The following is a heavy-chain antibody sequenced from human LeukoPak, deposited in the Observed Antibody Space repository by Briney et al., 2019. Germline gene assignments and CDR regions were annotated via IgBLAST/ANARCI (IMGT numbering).Heavy chain of an antibody. CDR2: IYYSGST. CDR3: ARVKSAYYGSGSYWTEDLGERSWFDP. D-gene: IGHD3-10*01. CDR1: GGSISSSSYY. V-gene: IGHV4-39*07. Sequence: SGTLSLTCTVSGGSISSSSYYWGWIRQPPGKGLEWIGSIYYSGSTYYNPSLKSRVTISVDTSKNQFSLKLSSVTAADTAVYYCARVKSAYYGSGSYWTEDLGERSWFDPWGQGTLVTVSS. J-gene: IGHJ5*02.